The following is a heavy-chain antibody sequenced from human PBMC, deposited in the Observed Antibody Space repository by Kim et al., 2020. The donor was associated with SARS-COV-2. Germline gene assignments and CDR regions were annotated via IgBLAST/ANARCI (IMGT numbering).Heavy chain of an antibody. J-gene: IGHJ4*02. Sequence: GGSLRLSCAASGFTFDDYAMHWVRQAPGKGLEWISVISWDVVRTYYADSVKGRFTISRDYSKDSLYLQMNSLRPEDTALYYCAKDIGWRDSSRGYFDYWGLGTLVTVSS. D-gene: IGHD6-19*01. V-gene: IGHV3-43D*03. CDR3: AKDIGWRDSSRGYFDY. CDR1: GFTFDDYA. CDR2: ISWDVVRT.